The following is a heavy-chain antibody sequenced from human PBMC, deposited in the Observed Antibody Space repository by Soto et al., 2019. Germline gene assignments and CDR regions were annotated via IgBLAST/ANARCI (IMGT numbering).Heavy chain of an antibody. CDR2: LYDVDGT. D-gene: IGHD1-1*01. Sequence: GGSLRLSCAAFGLTVSGKKYVAWVRQAPGKGLEWISALYDVDGTYYADSVKGRFTTSSDSSKTTVYLQMNGLRPDDTAVYYCASWHEREHAYDVWGRGTTVTVS. CDR1: GLTVSGKKY. CDR3: ASWHEREHAYDV. V-gene: IGHV3-53*01. J-gene: IGHJ3*01.